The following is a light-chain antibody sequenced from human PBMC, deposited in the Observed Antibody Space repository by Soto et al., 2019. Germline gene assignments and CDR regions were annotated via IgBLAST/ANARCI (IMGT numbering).Light chain of an antibody. CDR2: GAS. Sequence: EVVMTQSPATLSVSPGERATLSCRASQSVGSDLAWYLQKPGQAPRLLVYGASNRASGIPARFSGSGSGTVVTLTVTNVQSGDFAVYFCQQYFHWPRAFGQGTRLEIK. V-gene: IGKV3-15*01. CDR3: QQYFHWPRA. CDR1: QSVGSD. J-gene: IGKJ1*01.